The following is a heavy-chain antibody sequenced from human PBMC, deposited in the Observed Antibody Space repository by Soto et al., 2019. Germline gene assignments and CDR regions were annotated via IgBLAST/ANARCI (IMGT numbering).Heavy chain of an antibody. Sequence: GESLKISCQGSGYSFSDSWVGWVRQVPGKGLEWMGVIYPGDSDTRYRPSLQGQVTISADKSSSAAYLQWSSLQASDTATYYCARSLVNGTYEAFDIWGQGTMVTVSS. CDR3: ARSLVNGTYEAFDI. CDR1: GYSFSDSW. CDR2: IYPGDSDT. D-gene: IGHD6-13*01. J-gene: IGHJ3*02. V-gene: IGHV5-51*01.